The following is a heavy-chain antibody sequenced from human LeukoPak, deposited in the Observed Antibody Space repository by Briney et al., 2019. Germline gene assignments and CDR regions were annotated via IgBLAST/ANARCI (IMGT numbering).Heavy chain of an antibody. CDR1: GYTFTGYY. V-gene: IGHV1-2*02. D-gene: IGHD5-12*01. CDR2: INPNSGGT. CDR3: ARGLWLRLTNAFDI. J-gene: IGHJ3*02. Sequence: ASVKVSCKASGYTFTGYYMHWVRQAPGQGLEWMGWINPNSGGTNYAQKFQGRVTMTRDTSISTAYMEPSRLRSDDTAVYYCARGLWLRLTNAFDIWGQGTMVTVSS.